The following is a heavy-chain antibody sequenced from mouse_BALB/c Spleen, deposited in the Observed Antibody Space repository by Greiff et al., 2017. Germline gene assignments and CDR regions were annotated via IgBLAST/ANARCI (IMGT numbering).Heavy chain of an antibody. Sequence: EVQLVESGGDLVKPGGSLKLSCAASGFSFTSYGMSWVRQTPDKWLEWVATISSGGSYTYYTDSVKGRFTISRDNAKNTLYLQMSSLKSEDTAMYYCARPTIGTPYVDDWGEGTTRTVSS. D-gene: IGHD2-14*01. V-gene: IGHV5-6*01. CDR1: GFSFTSYG. CDR3: ARPTIGTPYVDD. J-gene: IGHJ2*01. CDR2: ISSGGSYT.